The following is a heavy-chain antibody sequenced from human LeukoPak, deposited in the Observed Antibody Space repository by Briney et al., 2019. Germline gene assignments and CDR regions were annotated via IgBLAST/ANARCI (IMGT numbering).Heavy chain of an antibody. D-gene: IGHD3-10*01. V-gene: IGHV3-48*04. CDR3: ASSPYFYYMDV. J-gene: IGHJ6*03. Sequence: GGSLSLSCASAGVTFSSYGVNWVRQAPGKGLDWVSYISSSCSTIYYADSVKGRFTISRDNAKNSLYLQMNSLRAEDTAVYYCASSPYFYYMDVWGKGTTVTVSS. CDR1: GVTFSSYG. CDR2: ISSSCSTI.